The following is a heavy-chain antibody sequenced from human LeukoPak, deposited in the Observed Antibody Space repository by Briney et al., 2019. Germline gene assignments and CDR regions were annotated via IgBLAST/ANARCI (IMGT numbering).Heavy chain of an antibody. CDR3: ARVPIHRAFDP. V-gene: IGHV3-66*01. D-gene: IGHD1-14*01. CDR1: GFTFSSFA. J-gene: IGHJ5*02. CDR2: IYSGGST. Sequence: PGGSLRLSCAASGFTFSSFAMSWVRQAPGKGLEWVSVIYSGGSTNYADSVKGRFTISRDNAKNSLYLQMNSLRAEDTAVYYCARVPIHRAFDPWGQGTLVTVSS.